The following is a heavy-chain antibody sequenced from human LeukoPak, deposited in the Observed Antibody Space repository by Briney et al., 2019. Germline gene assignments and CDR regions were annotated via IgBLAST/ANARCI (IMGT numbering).Heavy chain of an antibody. CDR2: ISGSGGST. CDR3: ASLNEMATISVDY. Sequence: GGSLRLSCAASGFTFSSYAMSWVRQAPGKGVDWVSAISGSGGSTYYADSVKGRFTISRDNSKNTLYLQMNSLRAEDTAVYYCASLNEMATISVDYWGQGTLVTVSS. CDR1: GFTFSSYA. D-gene: IGHD5-24*01. V-gene: IGHV3-23*01. J-gene: IGHJ4*02.